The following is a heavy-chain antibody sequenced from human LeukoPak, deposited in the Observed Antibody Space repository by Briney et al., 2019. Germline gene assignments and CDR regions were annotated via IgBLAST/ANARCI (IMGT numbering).Heavy chain of an antibody. Sequence: TSVKVSCKASGFTFTTSAVQWVRQARGQRLEWIGWIVVGSGHTNYAQKFQERVTITGDMSTSTAYMELSSLTYEDTAVYYCAEGGHDSSGYSPFDYWGQGTLVTVSS. CDR2: IVVGSGHT. CDR3: AEGGHDSSGYSPFDY. D-gene: IGHD3-22*01. J-gene: IGHJ4*02. V-gene: IGHV1-58*01. CDR1: GFTFTTSA.